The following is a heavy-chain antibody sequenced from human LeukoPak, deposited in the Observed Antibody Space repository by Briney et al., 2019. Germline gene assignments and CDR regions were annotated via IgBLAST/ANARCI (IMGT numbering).Heavy chain of an antibody. CDR1: GCSISSGGYS. CDR3: ARAYYDSSDANPNYYYYGMDV. CDR2: IYYSGST. D-gene: IGHD3-22*01. J-gene: IGHJ6*02. V-gene: IGHV4-31*03. Sequence: SETLSLTCTVSGCSISSGGYSWSWIRQHPGKGLEWIGYIYYSGSTYYNPSLKSRVTISVDTSKNQFSLKLSSVTAADTAVYYCARAYYDSSDANPNYYYYGMDVWGQGATVTVSS.